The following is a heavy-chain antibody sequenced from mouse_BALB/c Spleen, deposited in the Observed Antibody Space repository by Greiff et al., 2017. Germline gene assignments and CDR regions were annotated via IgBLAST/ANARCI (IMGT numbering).Heavy chain of an antibody. Sequence: EVKLQESGPGLVKPSQSLSLTCSVTGYSITSGYYWNWIRQFPGNKLEWMGYISYDGSNNYNPSLKNRISITRDTSKNQFFLKLNSVTTEDTATYYCAGEGTWFAYWGQGTLVTVSA. CDR1: GYSITSGYY. D-gene: IGHD3-3*01. CDR3: AGEGTWFAY. J-gene: IGHJ3*01. V-gene: IGHV3-6*02. CDR2: ISYDGSN.